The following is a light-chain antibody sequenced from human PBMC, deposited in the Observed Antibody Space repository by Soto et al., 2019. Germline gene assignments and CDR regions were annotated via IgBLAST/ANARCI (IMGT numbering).Light chain of an antibody. J-gene: IGKJ1*01. CDR3: QQYGSSPWT. CDR1: QSVSSSY. CDR2: GAS. V-gene: IGKV3-20*01. Sequence: EIVLTQSPGTLSLSPGERATLSCRASQSVSSSYLAWYQQKPGQAPRLLIYGASSRATGIPDRFSGSGSGTDFALTINRLEPEEFAVYYCQQYGSSPWTFGHGTKLEI.